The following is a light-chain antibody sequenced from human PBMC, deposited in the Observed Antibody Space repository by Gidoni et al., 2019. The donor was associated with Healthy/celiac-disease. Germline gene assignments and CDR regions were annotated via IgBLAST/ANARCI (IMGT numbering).Light chain of an antibody. V-gene: IGKV3-11*01. J-gene: IGKJ4*01. CDR1: QIVSSY. CDR3: QQRSNWPPLT. Sequence: ELVLTQSPATLSLSPGERATLSCRASQIVSSYLAWYQQKPGQAPRLLIYDASNRATGIPARFSGSGSGTDFTLTISSLEPEDFAVYYCQQRSNWPPLTFGGGTKVEIK. CDR2: DAS.